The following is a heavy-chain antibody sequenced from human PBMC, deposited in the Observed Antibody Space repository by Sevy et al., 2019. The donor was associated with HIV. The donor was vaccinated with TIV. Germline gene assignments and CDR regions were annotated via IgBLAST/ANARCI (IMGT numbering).Heavy chain of an antibody. V-gene: IGHV4-34*01. CDR3: ARVNCSSTSCLNWLDP. D-gene: IGHD2-2*01. Sequence: SETLSLTCAVYGGSFSGYYWSWIRQPPGKGLEWIGEINHSGSTNYNPSLKSRVTISVDTSKNQFSLKLSSVTAADTAVYYCARVNCSSTSCLNWLDPWGQGTLVTVSS. CDR1: GGSFSGYY. CDR2: INHSGST. J-gene: IGHJ5*02.